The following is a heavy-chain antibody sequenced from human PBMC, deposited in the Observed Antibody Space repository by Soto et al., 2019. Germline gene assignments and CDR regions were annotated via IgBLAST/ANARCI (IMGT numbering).Heavy chain of an antibody. J-gene: IGHJ6*02. CDR1: GYTFTGYY. CDR3: ARAFLHHVLRFLEWSPGPVGYGMDV. CDR2: INPNSGGT. D-gene: IGHD3-3*01. Sequence: AASVKVSCKASGYTFTGYYMHWVRQAPGQGLEWMGWINPNSGGTNYAQKFQGRVTMTRDTSISTAYMELSRLRSDDTAVYYCARAFLHHVLRFLEWSPGPVGYGMDVWGQGTTVTVSS. V-gene: IGHV1-2*02.